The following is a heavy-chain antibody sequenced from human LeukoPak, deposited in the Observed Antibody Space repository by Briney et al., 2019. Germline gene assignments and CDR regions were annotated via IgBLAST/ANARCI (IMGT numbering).Heavy chain of an antibody. V-gene: IGHV3-30-3*01. D-gene: IGHD6-6*01. CDR2: ISYDGNNK. CDR3: ARGPEWSSSSGPWSFIDY. CDR1: GFSFITYT. Sequence: PGGSLRLSCAASGFSFITYTMHWVRQAPGKGLEWVALISYDGNNKFYADSVKGRFTISRDNSKNTLYLQMNSLRAEDTAVYYCARGPEWSSSSGPWSFIDYWGQGTLVTVSS. J-gene: IGHJ4*02.